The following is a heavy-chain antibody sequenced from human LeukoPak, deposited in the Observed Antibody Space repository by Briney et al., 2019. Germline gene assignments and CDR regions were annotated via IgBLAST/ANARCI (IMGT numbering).Heavy chain of an antibody. Sequence: ASVKVSCKASGYTFTGYYMHWVRQAPGQGLEWMGWINPNSGGTNYAQKFQGRVTMTRDTSISTAYMELSRLRSDDTAVYYCARARPPRYCSSTSCYNWFDPWGQGTLVTVSS. J-gene: IGHJ5*02. D-gene: IGHD2-2*01. CDR3: ARARPPRYCSSTSCYNWFDP. V-gene: IGHV1-2*02. CDR1: GYTFTGYY. CDR2: INPNSGGT.